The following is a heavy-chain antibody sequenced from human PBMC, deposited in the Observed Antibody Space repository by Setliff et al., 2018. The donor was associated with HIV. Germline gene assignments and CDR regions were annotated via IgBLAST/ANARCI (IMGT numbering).Heavy chain of an antibody. CDR3: AGGFWGGPLFDP. CDR1: GDSTRSRSFY. Sequence: PSETLSLTCNVSGDSTRSRSFYWAWIRQSPGERPEWIGTIYYVGSTYYNPYLKSRASIFLDTSKNQFSLKLYSVTAADTAVYYCAGGFWGGPLFDPWGRGTLVTVSS. V-gene: IGHV4-39*01. D-gene: IGHD3-3*01. CDR2: IYYVGST. J-gene: IGHJ5*01.